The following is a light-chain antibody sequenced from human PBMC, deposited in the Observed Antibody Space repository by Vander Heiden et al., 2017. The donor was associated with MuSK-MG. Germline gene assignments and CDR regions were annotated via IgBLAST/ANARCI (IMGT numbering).Light chain of an antibody. V-gene: IGLV2-14*03. CDR1: SNDIGASFF. CDR3: ASHTTANTHI. Sequence: RSTGQSITISCTGTSNDIGASFFVSWFQQHPGKAPKLILYDVSLRPSGVSHRFSGSKSGNTASLTISGLQAEDEAIYHCASHTTANTHIFGGGTRLTVL. J-gene: IGLJ2*01. CDR2: DVS.